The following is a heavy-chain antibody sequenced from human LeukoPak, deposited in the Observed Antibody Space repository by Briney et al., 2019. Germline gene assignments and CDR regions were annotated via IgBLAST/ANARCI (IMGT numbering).Heavy chain of an antibody. CDR3: ARELVAAAGSFDY. CDR1: GFSFSNYA. D-gene: IGHD6-13*01. J-gene: IGHJ4*02. Sequence: GSLRLSCAASGFSFSNYAMYWVRQAPGKGLEWVAVISYDGSNKYYADSVKGRFTISRDNAKNSLYLQMNSLRAEDTAVYYCARELVAAAGSFDYWGQGTLVTVSS. V-gene: IGHV3-30*04. CDR2: ISYDGSNK.